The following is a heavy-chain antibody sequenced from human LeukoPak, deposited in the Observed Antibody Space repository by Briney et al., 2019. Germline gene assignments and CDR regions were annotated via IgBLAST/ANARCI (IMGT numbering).Heavy chain of an antibody. J-gene: IGHJ4*02. CDR2: SGSGGST. D-gene: IGHD2-2*02. Sequence: SGSGGSTYYADSVKGRFTISRDNSKNTLYLQMNSLRAEDTAVYYCAKDKVVVPAAILIYWGQGTLVTVSS. CDR3: AKDKVVVPAAILIY. V-gene: IGHV3-23*01.